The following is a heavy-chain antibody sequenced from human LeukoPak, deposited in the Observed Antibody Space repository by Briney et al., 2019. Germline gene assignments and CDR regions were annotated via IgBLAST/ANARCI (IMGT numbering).Heavy chain of an antibody. CDR3: ARLFNSDWFDP. D-gene: IGHD4-23*01. J-gene: IGHJ5*02. CDR2: IKQDGSEK. Sequence: GGSLRLSCAASGFTFSSYWMSWVRQAPGKGLEWVANIKQDGSEKYYVDSVEGRFTISRDNAKNSLYLQMNSLRAEDTAVYYCARLFNSDWFDPWGQGTLVTVSS. V-gene: IGHV3-7*01. CDR1: GFTFSSYW.